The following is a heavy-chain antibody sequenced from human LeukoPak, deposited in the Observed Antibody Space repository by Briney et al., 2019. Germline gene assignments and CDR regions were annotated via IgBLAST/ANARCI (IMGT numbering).Heavy chain of an antibody. J-gene: IGHJ4*02. CDR1: GFTFSRYW. CDR3: ARVGCSGGTCYNGH. Sequence: PGGSLRLSCAASGFTFSRYWMNWVRQAPGKGLEWVSSISSSSSYMYYADSVKGRFTISRDNAKNSLYLQMNSLRAEDTAVYYCARVGCSGGTCYNGHWGQGTLVTVSS. D-gene: IGHD2-15*01. CDR2: ISSSSSYM. V-gene: IGHV3-21*01.